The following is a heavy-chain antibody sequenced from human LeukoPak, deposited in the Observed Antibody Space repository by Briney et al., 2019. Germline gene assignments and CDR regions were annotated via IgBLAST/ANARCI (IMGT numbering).Heavy chain of an antibody. Sequence: GGPLRLSCAAWGLTFNRYEMKWLGQATGKGREWVSYISSSESNIYYADSVKGQYTISRHNAKNSLYLQMSRLRADDTSGYFCARERIAAAYYFDCRRQRTLLT. J-gene: IGHJ4*02. V-gene: IGHV3-48*03. CDR3: ARERIAAAYYFDC. CDR1: GLTFNRYE. D-gene: IGHD6-13*01. CDR2: ISSSESNI.